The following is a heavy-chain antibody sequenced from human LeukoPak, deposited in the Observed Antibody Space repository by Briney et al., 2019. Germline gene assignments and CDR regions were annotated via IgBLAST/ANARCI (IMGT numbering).Heavy chain of an antibody. J-gene: IGHJ6*02. CDR2: IYYSGST. CDR1: GGSISSYY. V-gene: IGHV4-59*01. D-gene: IGHD4-17*01. CDR3: AREWRDYGDYSHYYYGMDV. Sequence: SETLSLTCTVSGGSISSYYWSWIRQPPGKGLEWIGYIYYSGSTNCNPSLKSRVTISVDTSKNQFSLKLSSVTAADTAVYYCAREWRDYGDYSHYYYGMDVWGQGTTVTVSS.